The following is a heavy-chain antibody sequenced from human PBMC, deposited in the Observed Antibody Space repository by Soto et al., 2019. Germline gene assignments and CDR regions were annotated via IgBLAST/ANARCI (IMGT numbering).Heavy chain of an antibody. Sequence: GGSLRLSCAASGFPFSNYGMHWVRQAPGKGLEWVAVISYDGSNKYYADSVKGRFTISRDNSKNTLYLQMNSLRAEDTAVYYCAKDRKSSSWYGRLVPYFDDWGQGTLVTVSS. CDR2: ISYDGSNK. J-gene: IGHJ4*02. D-gene: IGHD6-13*01. CDR1: GFPFSNYG. V-gene: IGHV3-30*18. CDR3: AKDRKSSSWYGRLVPYFDD.